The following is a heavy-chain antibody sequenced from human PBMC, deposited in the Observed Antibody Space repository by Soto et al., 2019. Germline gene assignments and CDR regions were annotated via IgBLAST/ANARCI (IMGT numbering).Heavy chain of an antibody. Sequence: ASVKVSCKASGGTFSSYAISWVRQAPGQGLEWMGGIIPIFGTANYAQKFQGRVTITADESTSTAYMELSSLRSEDTAVYYCARGGGGNYCSGGSCYSTDYYYYGMDVWGQGTTVTVSS. V-gene: IGHV1-69*13. D-gene: IGHD2-15*01. J-gene: IGHJ6*02. CDR1: GGTFSSYA. CDR2: IIPIFGTA. CDR3: ARGGGGNYCSGGSCYSTDYYYYGMDV.